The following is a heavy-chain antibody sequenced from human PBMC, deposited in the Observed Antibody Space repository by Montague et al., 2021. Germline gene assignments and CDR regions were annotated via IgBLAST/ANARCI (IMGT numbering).Heavy chain of an antibody. CDR1: GDSVSSNGVT. D-gene: IGHD6-19*01. CDR2: TYYRSKWAN. V-gene: IGHV6-1*01. CDR3: VRQSVSGKFDY. J-gene: IGHJ4*02. Sequence: CAISGDSVSSNGVTWHWIRQSPSRGLEWLGRTYYRSKWANDYALSVRSRITFNPDTSKNQFSLQLDSVTPEDTAVYYCVRQSVSGKFDYWGQGTRVTVSS.